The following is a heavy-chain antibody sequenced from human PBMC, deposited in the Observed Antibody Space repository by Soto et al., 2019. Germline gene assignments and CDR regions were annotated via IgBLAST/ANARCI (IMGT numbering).Heavy chain of an antibody. Sequence: GGSLRLSCAASGFTFSSYAMSWVRQAPGKGLEWVSAISGSGGSTYYADSVKGRFTISRDNTKNTLYLQMNSLRAEDTAVYYCANDYDSSGHPSRLAYWGQGTLVTVSS. CDR3: ANDYDSSGHPSRLAY. CDR2: ISGSGGST. J-gene: IGHJ4*02. V-gene: IGHV3-23*01. CDR1: GFTFSSYA. D-gene: IGHD3-22*01.